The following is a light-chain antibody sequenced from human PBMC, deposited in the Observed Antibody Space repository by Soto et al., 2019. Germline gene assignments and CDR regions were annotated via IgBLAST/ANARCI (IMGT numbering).Light chain of an antibody. CDR2: DVG. Sequence: QSALTQPASVSGSPGQSITISCTGTNSDVGAYSYVSWYQQYPGKAPKLLIYDVGARPSGISDRFSGSKSGNTASLIISGLQAEDEADYYCSSYTAFTTYVFGSGTKLTVL. J-gene: IGLJ1*01. V-gene: IGLV2-14*03. CDR1: NSDVGAYSY. CDR3: SSYTAFTTYV.